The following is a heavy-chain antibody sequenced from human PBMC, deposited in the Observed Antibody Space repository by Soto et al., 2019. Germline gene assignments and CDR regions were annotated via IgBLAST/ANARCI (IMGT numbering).Heavy chain of an antibody. D-gene: IGHD3-3*01. CDR3: AGGEVTIFGEHYYGMDV. CDR1: GGTFSSYA. V-gene: IGHV1-69*13. CDR2: IIPIFGTA. J-gene: IGHJ6*02. Sequence: GASVKVSCKASGGTFSSYAISWVRQAPGQGLEWMGGIIPIFGTANYAQKFQGRVTITADESTSTAYMELSSLRSEDTAVYYCAGGEVTIFGEHYYGMDVWGQGTTVTVSS.